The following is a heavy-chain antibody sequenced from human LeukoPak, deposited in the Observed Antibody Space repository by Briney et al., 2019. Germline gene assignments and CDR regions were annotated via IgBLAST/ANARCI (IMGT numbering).Heavy chain of an antibody. V-gene: IGHV4-61*01. D-gene: IGHD3-22*01. J-gene: IGHJ4*02. CDR1: GDSVSSDSYY. Sequence: SETLSLTCTVSGDSVSSDSYYWSWIRQPPGKGLEWIGYIYYSGTTKQNPSLKSRVTLSVDTSKNQLYLKLNSVTAADTAVYYCARDSRGYYDSSGYFDHWGQGTLVTVSS. CDR3: ARDSRGYYDSSGYFDH. CDR2: IYYSGTT.